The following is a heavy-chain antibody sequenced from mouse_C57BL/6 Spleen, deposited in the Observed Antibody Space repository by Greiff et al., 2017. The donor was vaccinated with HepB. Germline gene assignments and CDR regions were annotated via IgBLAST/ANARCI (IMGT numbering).Heavy chain of an antibody. D-gene: IGHD1-1*01. J-gene: IGHJ2*01. CDR3: ARVYYYGSSFDY. CDR2: IYPGSGST. CDR1: GYTFTSYW. V-gene: IGHV1-55*01. Sequence: QVQLQQPGAELVKPGASVKMSCKASGYTFTSYWITWVKQRPGQGLEWIGDIYPGSGSTNYNEKFKSKATLTVDTSSSTAYMQLSSLTSEDSAVYYCARVYYYGSSFDYWGQGTTLTVSS.